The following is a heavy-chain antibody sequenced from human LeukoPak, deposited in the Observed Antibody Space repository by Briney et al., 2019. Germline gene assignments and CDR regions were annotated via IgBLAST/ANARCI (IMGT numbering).Heavy chain of an antibody. Sequence: SVKVSCKASGGAFSSYAISWVRQAPGQGLEWMGGIIPIFGTANYAQKFQGRVTITTDESTSTAYMELSSLRSEDTAVYYCAVYDSSGYYYGWFDPWGQGTLVTVSS. CDR1: GGAFSSYA. V-gene: IGHV1-69*05. J-gene: IGHJ5*02. D-gene: IGHD3-22*01. CDR3: AVYDSSGYYYGWFDP. CDR2: IIPIFGTA.